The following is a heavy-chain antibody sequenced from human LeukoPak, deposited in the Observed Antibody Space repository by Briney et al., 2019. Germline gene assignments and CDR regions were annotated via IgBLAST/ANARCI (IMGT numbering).Heavy chain of an antibody. CDR2: ISYDGSNK. Sequence: PGGSLRLSCAASGFTFSSYGMHWVRQAPGKGLEWVAVISYDGSNKYYADSVKGRFTISRDDSKNTLYLQMNSLRAEDTAVYYCARGERPNKEGYCSGGSCYEAVDYWGQGTLVTVSS. D-gene: IGHD2-15*01. J-gene: IGHJ4*02. CDR3: ARGERPNKEGYCSGGSCYEAVDY. V-gene: IGHV3-30*03. CDR1: GFTFSSYG.